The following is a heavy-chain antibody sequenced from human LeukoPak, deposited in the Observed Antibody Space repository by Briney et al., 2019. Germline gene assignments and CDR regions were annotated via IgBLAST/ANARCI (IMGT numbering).Heavy chain of an antibody. CDR1: GFTFDDYT. Sequence: RSGGSLRLSCAASGFTFDDYTMHWVRQAPGKGLEWVSLISWDGGSTYYADPVKGRFTISRDNSKNSLYLQMNSLRTEDTALYYCAKGGLRFPLDYWGQGTLVTVSS. CDR3: AKGGLRFPLDY. D-gene: IGHD3-3*01. CDR2: ISWDGGST. V-gene: IGHV3-43*01. J-gene: IGHJ4*02.